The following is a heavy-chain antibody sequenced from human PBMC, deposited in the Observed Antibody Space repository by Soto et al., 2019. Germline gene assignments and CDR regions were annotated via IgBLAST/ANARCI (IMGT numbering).Heavy chain of an antibody. J-gene: IGHJ6*02. Sequence: PWGSLRLSCSASVFTCSSYGMHWFRQAPGKGLEWVAVISYDGSNKYYADSVKGRFTISRDNSKNTLYLQMNSLRAEDTAVYYCAKDKYYGMDVWGQGTTVTVSS. CDR2: ISYDGSNK. V-gene: IGHV3-30*18. CDR1: VFTCSSYG. CDR3: AKDKYYGMDV.